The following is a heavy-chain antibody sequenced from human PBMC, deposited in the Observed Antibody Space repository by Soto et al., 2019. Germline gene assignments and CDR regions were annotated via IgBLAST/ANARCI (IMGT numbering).Heavy chain of an antibody. CDR3: ASSPAAMFAFDI. CDR2: ISAYNGNT. Sequence: ASLKVSCKASGYTFTSYGISWVRQAPGQGLEWMGWISAYNGNTNYAQKLQGRVTMTTDTSTSTAYMELRSLRSDDTAVYYCASSPAAMFAFDIWGQGTMVTVSS. CDR1: GYTFTSYG. V-gene: IGHV1-18*01. J-gene: IGHJ3*02. D-gene: IGHD2-2*01.